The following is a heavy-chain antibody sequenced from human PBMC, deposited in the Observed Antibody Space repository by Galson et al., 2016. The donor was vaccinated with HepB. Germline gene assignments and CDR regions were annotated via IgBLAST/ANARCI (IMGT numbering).Heavy chain of an antibody. CDR1: GFTFSRHA. CDR2: MWYDGSNH. V-gene: IGHV3-33*01. CDR3: ARAHYPGPVRGTFDV. Sequence: SLGLSCAASGFTFSRHAMHWVRQAPGKGLEWVAVMWYDGSNHYYSDSVNGRFTISRDNSQNTLYLQMNNLRAEDTAVYYCARAHYPGPVRGTFDVWGQGTMVTVSS. J-gene: IGHJ3*01. D-gene: IGHD4-11*01.